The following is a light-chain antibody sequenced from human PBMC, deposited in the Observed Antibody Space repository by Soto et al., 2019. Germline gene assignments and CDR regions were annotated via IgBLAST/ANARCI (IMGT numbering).Light chain of an antibody. J-gene: IGKJ1*01. V-gene: IGKV3-11*01. CDR1: QSVSNNY. CDR2: DAS. Sequence: IVLTQSPGTLSLLPGERANPSCTASQSVSNNYLAWYQQKPGQAPRLLIYDASNRATGIPARFSGSGSGTDFSLTINSLEPEDFAVYYCQQRGKWPPTFGQGTKVDIK. CDR3: QQRGKWPPT.